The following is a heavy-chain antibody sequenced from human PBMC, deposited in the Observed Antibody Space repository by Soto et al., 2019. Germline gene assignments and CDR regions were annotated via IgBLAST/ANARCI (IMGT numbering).Heavy chain of an antibody. CDR3: ARRQRYSSSWRNYYYGMDV. V-gene: IGHV3-30-3*01. J-gene: IGHJ6*02. CDR1: GFTFSSYA. D-gene: IGHD6-13*01. Sequence: QVQLVESGGGVVQPGRSLRLSCAASGFTFSSYAMHWVRQAPGKGLEWVAVISYDGSNKYYADSVKGRFTTSRDNSKNTLYLQMNSLRAEDTAVYYCARRQRYSSSWRNYYYGMDVWGQGTTVTVSS. CDR2: ISYDGSNK.